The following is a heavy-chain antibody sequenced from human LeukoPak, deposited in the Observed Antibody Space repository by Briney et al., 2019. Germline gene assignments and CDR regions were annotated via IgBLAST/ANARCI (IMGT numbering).Heavy chain of an antibody. CDR1: GFTFSNAW. J-gene: IGHJ4*02. CDR2: IRSKANSYAT. CDR3: TISASTTDY. Sequence: GGSLRLSCAASGFTFSNAWMSWVRQAPGKGLEWVGRIRSKANSYATAYAASVKGRFTISRDDSKNTAYLQMNSLKTEDTAVYYCTISASTTDYWGQGTLVTVSS. D-gene: IGHD1-14*01. V-gene: IGHV3-73*01.